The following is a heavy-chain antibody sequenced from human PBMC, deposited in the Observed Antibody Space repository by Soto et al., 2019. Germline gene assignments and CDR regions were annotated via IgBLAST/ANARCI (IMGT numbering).Heavy chain of an antibody. J-gene: IGHJ4*02. CDR2: MNPSSGDT. D-gene: IGHD2-2*01. CDR3: ARISPNCFSTTCDFDF. V-gene: IGHV1-8*01. Sequence: ASVKVSCKASGYTFTSYDINWVRQATGQGLEWMGWMNPSSGDTGFAQKFQGRVTMTRDTSISTAYMELSSLQSEDTAVYYCARISPNCFSTTCDFDFWGQGTLVTVSS. CDR1: GYTFTSYD.